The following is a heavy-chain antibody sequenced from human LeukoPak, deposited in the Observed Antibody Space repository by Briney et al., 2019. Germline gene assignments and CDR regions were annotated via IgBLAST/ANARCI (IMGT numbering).Heavy chain of an antibody. J-gene: IGHJ6*03. CDR1: GSSISSSSYY. V-gene: IGHV4-39*07. CDR3: ARGPPRWAQREPYYTDV. D-gene: IGHD6-25*01. CDR2: IYYSGST. Sequence: PSETLSLTCTVSGSSISSSSYYWGWIRQPPGKGLEWIGSIYYSGSTYYNPSLKSRVTISVDTSKNQFSLKLSSVTAADTAVYYCARGPPRWAQREPYYTDVWGKGTTVTVSS.